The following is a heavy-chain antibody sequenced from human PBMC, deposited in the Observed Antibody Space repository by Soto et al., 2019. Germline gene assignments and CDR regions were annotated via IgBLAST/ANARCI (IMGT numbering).Heavy chain of an antibody. CDR2: INTYNGNT. J-gene: IGHJ5*02. D-gene: IGHD1-1*01. Sequence: ASVKVSCKASGYTFTNYGISWVRQAPGQGLEWMGWINTYNGNTNHAQKLQGRVTMTTDTSTSTAYMELRSLRSDDTAVYYCARDQLEGNWFDPWGQGTLVTVSS. V-gene: IGHV1-18*01. CDR1: GYTFTNYG. CDR3: ARDQLEGNWFDP.